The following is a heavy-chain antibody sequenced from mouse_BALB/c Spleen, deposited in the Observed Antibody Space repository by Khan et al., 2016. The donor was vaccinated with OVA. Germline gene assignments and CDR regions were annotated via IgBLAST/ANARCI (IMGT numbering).Heavy chain of an antibody. CDR2: IRYSGNT. D-gene: IGHD3-2*02. CDR3: ARIQGGDLDY. CDR1: GYSITSDYA. V-gene: IGHV3-2*02. Sequence: EVQLQESGPGLVKPSQSLSLTCTVTGYSITSDYAWNWIRQFPGNKLEWMGYIRYSGNTKYNPSLKSRISITRDTSKNQFFLQLNFVTIEDTATYYCARIQGGDLDYWGQGTTLTVSS. J-gene: IGHJ2*01.